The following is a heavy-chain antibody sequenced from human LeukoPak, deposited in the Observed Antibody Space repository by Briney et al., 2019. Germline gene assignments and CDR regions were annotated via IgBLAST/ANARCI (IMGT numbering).Heavy chain of an antibody. CDR2: TNSGGTST. CDR1: GFPFSDYS. CDR3: AKQSYARSLGV. Sequence: GGSLRLSCATSGFPFSDYSMSWVRQAPGKGLEWISPTNSGGTSTYYAESVKGRFTISRDNSKNTLYLQMSSLRVEDTAVYYCAKQSYARSLGVGGAGTLVSVSS. D-gene: IGHD2-8*01. J-gene: IGHJ4*02. V-gene: IGHV3-23*01.